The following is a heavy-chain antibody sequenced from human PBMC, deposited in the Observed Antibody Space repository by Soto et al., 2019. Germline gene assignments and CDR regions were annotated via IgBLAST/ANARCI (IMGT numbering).Heavy chain of an antibody. CDR2: IDPNSGVT. CDR1: GYTFTDYY. J-gene: IGHJ4*02. V-gene: IGHV1-2*02. D-gene: IGHD1-7*01. CDR3: ARDRNYDAFDY. Sequence: KFSCKASGYTFTDYYIHWVRQAPGQGLEWMGWIDPNSGVTKYGQKFQGRVTMTRDTSISTAYMELTRLTSDDTAIFSCARDRNYDAFDYWGQGTLVTVSS.